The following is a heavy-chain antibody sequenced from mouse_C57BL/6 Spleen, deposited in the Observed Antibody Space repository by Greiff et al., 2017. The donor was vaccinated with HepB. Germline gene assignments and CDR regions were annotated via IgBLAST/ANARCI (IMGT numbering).Heavy chain of an antibody. D-gene: IGHD1-1*01. CDR3: ARSSFTTVVAHWYFDV. Sequence: LQESGPELVKPGASVKISCKASGYAFSSSWMNWVKQRPGKGLEWIGRIYPGDGDTNYNGKFKGKATLTADKSSSTAYMQLSSLTSEDSAVYFCARSSFTTVVAHWYFDVWGTGTTVTVSS. V-gene: IGHV1-82*01. CDR1: GYAFSSSW. CDR2: IYPGDGDT. J-gene: IGHJ1*03.